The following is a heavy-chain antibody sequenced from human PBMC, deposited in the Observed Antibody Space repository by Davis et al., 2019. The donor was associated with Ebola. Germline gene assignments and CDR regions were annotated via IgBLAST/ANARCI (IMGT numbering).Heavy chain of an antibody. CDR1: GYTFTSYY. CDR3: ARELWFGHSYYYYYGMDV. J-gene: IGHJ6*02. V-gene: IGHV1-46*01. CDR2: INPSGGST. D-gene: IGHD3-10*01. Sequence: AASVKVSCKASGYTFTSYYMHWVRQAPGQGLEWMRIINPSGGSTSYAQKFQGRVTMTRDTSTSTVYMELSSLRSDDTAVYYCARELWFGHSYYYYYGMDVWGQGTTVTVSS.